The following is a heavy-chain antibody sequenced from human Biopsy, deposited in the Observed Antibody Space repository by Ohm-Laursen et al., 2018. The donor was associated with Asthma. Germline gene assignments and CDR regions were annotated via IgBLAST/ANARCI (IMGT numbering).Heavy chain of an antibody. V-gene: IGHV1-2*06. CDR3: ARGQRSAGDRWFDP. Sequence: ASVKVSCRASGYPFIGYHIHWMRQAPGQGLEWMGRINPNSGATNYAQKFQGRVTMTRDTSISTAYMEVSRLRSDDTAVYYCARGQRSAGDRWFDPWGQGTLVTVSS. CDR1: GYPFIGYH. D-gene: IGHD6-13*01. CDR2: INPNSGAT. J-gene: IGHJ5*02.